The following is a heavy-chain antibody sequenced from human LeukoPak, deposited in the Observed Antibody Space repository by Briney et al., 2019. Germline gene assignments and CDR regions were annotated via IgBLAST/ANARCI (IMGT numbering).Heavy chain of an antibody. CDR3: ARVLYDFWSGYYKGGSSSWYPVGAFDI. CDR2: IIPILGIA. V-gene: IGHV1-69*04. CDR1: GGTLSSYA. J-gene: IGHJ3*02. D-gene: IGHD3-3*01. Sequence: ASVKVSCKASGGTLSSYAISWVRQAPGQGLEWMGRIIPILGIANYAQKSQGRVTITADKSTSTAYMELSSLRSEDTAVYYCARVLYDFWSGYYKGGSSSWYPVGAFDIWGQGTMVTVSS.